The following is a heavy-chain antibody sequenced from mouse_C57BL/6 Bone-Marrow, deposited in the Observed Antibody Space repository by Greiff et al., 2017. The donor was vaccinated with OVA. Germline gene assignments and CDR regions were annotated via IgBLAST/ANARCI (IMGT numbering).Heavy chain of an antibody. D-gene: IGHD4-1*01. CDR3: AKHGLGRVTFAY. Sequence: EVQVVESGGGLVQPGESLKLSCESNEYDIPSHDMSWVRKTPEQRLEWVAAINSAGGSTYYPPTMERRFIIPRDKTKKTLYLQMSSLRTEDTALDYCAKHGLGRVTFAYWGQGTLLTVSA. V-gene: IGHV5-2*01. CDR2: INSAGGST. CDR1: EYDIPSHD. J-gene: IGHJ3*01.